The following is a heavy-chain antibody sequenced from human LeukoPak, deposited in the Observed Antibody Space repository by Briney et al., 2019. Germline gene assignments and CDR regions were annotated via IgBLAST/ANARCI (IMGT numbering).Heavy chain of an antibody. CDR3: ARVAFGLYVMDV. CDR1: GFTFTTYS. V-gene: IGHV3-21*01. J-gene: IGHJ6*02. CDR2: ISSDSNYI. Sequence: GGSLRLSCAASGFTFTTYSMNWVRQAPGKGLEWVSSISSDSNYIFYEDSLKGRFTISRDNAKNSLYLQMISLRAEDTAVYYCARVAFGLYVMDVWGQGTTVTVSS. D-gene: IGHD3/OR15-3a*01.